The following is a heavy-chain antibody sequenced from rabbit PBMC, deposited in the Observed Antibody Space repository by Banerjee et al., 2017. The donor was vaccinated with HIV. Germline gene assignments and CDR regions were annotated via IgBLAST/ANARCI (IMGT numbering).Heavy chain of an antibody. CDR3: ARDLAGAIGWNFNL. D-gene: IGHD4-1*01. CDR1: GFTISTTYW. J-gene: IGHJ4*01. CDR2: INTSTGNT. V-gene: IGHV1S45*01. Sequence: QEQLEESGGDLVKPEGSLILTCTASGFTISTTYWICWVRQAPGKGLEWIACINTSTGNTVYASWAKGRFTISKTSSTTVTLQMTSLTAADTATYFCARDLAGAIGWNFNLWGPGTLVTVS.